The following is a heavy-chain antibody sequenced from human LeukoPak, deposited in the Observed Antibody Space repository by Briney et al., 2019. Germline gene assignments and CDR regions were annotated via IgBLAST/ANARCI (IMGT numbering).Heavy chain of an antibody. J-gene: IGHJ4*02. Sequence: GGSLRLSCAASGFTFSSYGMHWVRQAPGKGLEWVAVISYDGSNKYYADSVKGRFTISRDNSKNTLYLQMNSLRAEDTAVYYCAKDQGMITFGGVSGYFDYWGQGTLVTVSS. V-gene: IGHV3-30*18. CDR2: ISYDGSNK. CDR3: AKDQGMITFGGVSGYFDY. CDR1: GFTFSSYG. D-gene: IGHD3-16*01.